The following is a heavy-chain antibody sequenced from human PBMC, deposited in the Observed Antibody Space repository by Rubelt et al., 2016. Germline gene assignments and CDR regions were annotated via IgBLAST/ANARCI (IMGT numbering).Heavy chain of an antibody. V-gene: IGHV3-74*02. Sequence: VQLVESGGGLVQPGGSLRLSCAASGITFSSYWMHWVRQAPGKGLVWVSRINSDGISPSYADSVKGRFTLSSDNAKNTLYLQMNSLRAEDTAVYYCASSSSGSANWFDPWGQGTLVTVSS. J-gene: IGHJ5*02. D-gene: IGHD6-6*01. CDR2: INSDGISP. CDR3: ASSSSGSANWFDP. CDR1: GITFSSYW.